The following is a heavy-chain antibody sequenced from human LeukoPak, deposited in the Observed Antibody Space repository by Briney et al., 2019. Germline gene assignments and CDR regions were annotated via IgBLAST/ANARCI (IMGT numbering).Heavy chain of an antibody. CDR3: ARGHLRRSSSFGRAFDI. CDR1: GGSFSGYY. J-gene: IGHJ3*02. CDR2: INHSGST. D-gene: IGHD6-6*01. V-gene: IGHV4-34*01. Sequence: SETLSLTCAVYGGSFSGYYWSWIRQPPGKGLEWIGEINHSGSTNYNPSLKSRVTISVDTSKNQFSLKLSSVTAADTAVYYCARGHLRRSSSFGRAFDIWGQGTMVTVSS.